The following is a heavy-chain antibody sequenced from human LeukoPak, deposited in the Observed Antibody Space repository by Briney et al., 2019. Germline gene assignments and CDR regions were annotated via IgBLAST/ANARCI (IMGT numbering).Heavy chain of an antibody. CDR3: AVAITGTTRVDY. V-gene: IGHV4-4*07. CDR1: GDSISSYY. Sequence: SETLSLTCTVSGDSISSYYCSWIRQPAGKGLEWIGRIYSSGSTNYNPSLKSRVTVSVDTSKNQFSLKLSSVTAADTAVYYCAVAITGTTRVDYWGQGTLVTVS. CDR2: IYSSGST. D-gene: IGHD1/OR15-1a*01. J-gene: IGHJ4*02.